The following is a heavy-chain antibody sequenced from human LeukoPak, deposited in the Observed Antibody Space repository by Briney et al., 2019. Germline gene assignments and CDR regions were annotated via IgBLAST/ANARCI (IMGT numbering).Heavy chain of an antibody. V-gene: IGHV3-23*01. D-gene: IGHD3-10*01. J-gene: IGHJ4*02. Sequence: GGSLRLSCAASGFTFSSYAMSWVRQAPGKGLEWVSAISGSGGRTYYADSVKGRFTISRDNSKNTLYVQMNSLRAEDTAVYHCAKAGGFGELLSHYYFDYWGQGTLVTVSS. CDR3: AKAGGFGELLSHYYFDY. CDR1: GFTFSSYA. CDR2: ISGSGGRT.